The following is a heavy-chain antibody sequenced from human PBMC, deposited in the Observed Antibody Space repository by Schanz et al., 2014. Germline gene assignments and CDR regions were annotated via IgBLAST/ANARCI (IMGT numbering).Heavy chain of an antibody. CDR3: ARDAVTSVLTPGFYY. J-gene: IGHJ4*02. V-gene: IGHV3-33*01. Sequence: VQLVESGGGVVQPGGSLRLSCAASGFAFRNYGMHWARQAPGKGPEWVAFIEYDEKNEYYADSVKGRFSISRDNAKKSLYLRMNSLRAEDTAVYYCARDAVTSVLTPGFYYWGQGTLVTVSS. CDR1: GFAFRNYG. CDR2: IEYDEKNE. D-gene: IGHD4-17*01.